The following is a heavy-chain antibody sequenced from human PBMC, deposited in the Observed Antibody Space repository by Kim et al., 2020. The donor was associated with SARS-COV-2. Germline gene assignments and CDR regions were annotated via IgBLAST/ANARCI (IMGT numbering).Heavy chain of an antibody. CDR3: AISSYGGNSEGLFDY. D-gene: IGHD4-17*01. CDR1: GYTFTSYG. J-gene: IGHJ4*02. CDR2: ISAYNGNT. V-gene: IGHV1-18*01. Sequence: ASVKVSCKASGYTFTSYGISWVRQAPGQGLEWMGWISAYNGNTNYAQKLQGRVTMTTDTSTSTAYMELRSLRSDDTAVYYCAISSYGGNSEGLFDYWGQGTLVTVSS.